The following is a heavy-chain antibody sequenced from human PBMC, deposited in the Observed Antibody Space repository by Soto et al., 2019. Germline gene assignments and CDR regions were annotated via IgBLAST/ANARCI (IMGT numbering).Heavy chain of an antibody. Sequence: QVPLQASGPGLVKPSETLSLTCTVSGGSISSYYWSWIRQPPGKGLEWIGYIYYSGSTNYNPSLRSRVTISVETSKNQFSLTLSSVTAADTAVYYCARRYGDGFDIWGQGTMVTVSS. D-gene: IGHD1-20*01. CDR1: GGSISSYY. CDR2: IYYSGST. CDR3: ARRYGDGFDI. V-gene: IGHV4-59*08. J-gene: IGHJ3*02.